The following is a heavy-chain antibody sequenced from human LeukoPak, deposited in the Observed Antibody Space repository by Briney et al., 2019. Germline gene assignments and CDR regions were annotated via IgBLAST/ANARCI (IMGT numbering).Heavy chain of an antibody. CDR1: GFTFSSYG. CDR2: IWYDGSNK. CDR3: ARVGSGGSFNYYYGMDV. V-gene: IGHV3-33*01. J-gene: IGHJ6*02. Sequence: GGSLRLSCAASGFTFSSYGMHRVRQAPGKGLEWVAVIWYDGSNKYYADSVKGRFTISRDNSKNTLYLQMNSLRAEDTAVYYCARVGSGGSFNYYYGMDVWGQGTTVTVSS. D-gene: IGHD2-15*01.